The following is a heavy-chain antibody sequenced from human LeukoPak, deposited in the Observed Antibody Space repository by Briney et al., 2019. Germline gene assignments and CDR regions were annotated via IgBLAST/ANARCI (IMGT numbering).Heavy chain of an antibody. CDR2: IYSSGST. CDR1: GGSISSYY. Sequence: SETLSLTCTVSGGSISSYYWSWIRQSPGKGLEWIGYIYSSGSTNYKSSLKSRVTISVDTSKNQFSLKLSSVTAADTAVYYCARHSGAQGFDYWGQGTLVTVSS. J-gene: IGHJ4*02. CDR3: ARHSGAQGFDY. D-gene: IGHD3-10*01. V-gene: IGHV4-59*08.